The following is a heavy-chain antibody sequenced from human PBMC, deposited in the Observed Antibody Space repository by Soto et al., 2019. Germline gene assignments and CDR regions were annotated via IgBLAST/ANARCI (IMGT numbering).Heavy chain of an antibody. V-gene: IGHV4-31*03. CDR1: GGSISSGGYY. J-gene: IGHJ6*03. CDR2: IYYSGST. D-gene: IGHD3-3*01. Sequence: SETLSLTCTVSGGSISSGGYYWSWIRQHPGKGLEWIGYIYYSGSTYYNPSLKSRVTISVDTSKNQFSLKLSSVTAADTAVYYCARAAPYDFWSGYPPTSYYYMDVWGKGTTVTVSS. CDR3: ARAAPYDFWSGYPPTSYYYMDV.